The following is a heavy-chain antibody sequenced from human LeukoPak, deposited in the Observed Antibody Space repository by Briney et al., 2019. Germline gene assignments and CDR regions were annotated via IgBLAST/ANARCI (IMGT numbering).Heavy chain of an antibody. Sequence: GASVKVSCKASGYTFSTYAVTWVRQAPGQGLEWMGWISSYNGNTIYAQKLQGRVTMTIDTSTSTAYMELRSLRSDDTAVYCCAREGFNRKYDYWGQGTLVTVSS. CDR3: AREGFNRKYDY. CDR1: GYTFSTYA. J-gene: IGHJ4*02. CDR2: ISSYNGNT. V-gene: IGHV1-18*01.